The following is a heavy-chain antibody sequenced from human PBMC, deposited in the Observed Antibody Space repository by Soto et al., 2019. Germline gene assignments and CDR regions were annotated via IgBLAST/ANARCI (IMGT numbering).Heavy chain of an antibody. CDR2: INHSGST. J-gene: IGHJ6*02. D-gene: IGHD2-2*01. V-gene: IGHV4-34*01. CDR3: ARDFIVVVPAATWYYYYGMDV. Sequence: SETLSLTCAVYGGSFSGYYWSWIRQPPGKGLEWIGEINHSGSTNYNPSLKSRVTISVDTSKNQFSLKLSSVTAADTAVYYCARDFIVVVPAATWYYYYGMDVWGQGTTVTVSS. CDR1: GGSFSGYY.